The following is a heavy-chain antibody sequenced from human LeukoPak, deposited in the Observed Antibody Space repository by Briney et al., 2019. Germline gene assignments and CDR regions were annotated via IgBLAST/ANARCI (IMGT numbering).Heavy chain of an antibody. D-gene: IGHD6-19*01. Sequence: GGSLRLSCAASGFMFSNYWMSWVRQAPGKGLEWVANIGPGGGENYYVDSLKGRFTISRDNTKNSLYLQMNSLRAEDTAVYYCARGMSSGSRYGFDPWGQGNLVTVSS. V-gene: IGHV3-7*01. J-gene: IGHJ5*02. CDR1: GFMFSNYW. CDR2: IGPGGGEN. CDR3: ARGMSSGSRYGFDP.